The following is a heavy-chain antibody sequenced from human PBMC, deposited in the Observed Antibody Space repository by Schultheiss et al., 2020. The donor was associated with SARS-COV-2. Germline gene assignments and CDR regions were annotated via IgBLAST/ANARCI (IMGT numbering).Heavy chain of an antibody. CDR1: GFTFRNYW. V-gene: IGHV3-74*01. D-gene: IGHD6-13*01. Sequence: GGSLRLSCAASGFTFRNYWMHWVRQIPGKWLVWVSRINSDGSASSYADSVKGRFTVSRDNAGNTLYLQMNNLRVEDTAIYYCARARAEQHLPFSWGPIPHPTTGFDPWGQGTLVTVAS. J-gene: IGHJ5*02. CDR3: ARARAEQHLPFSWGPIPHPTTGFDP. CDR2: INSDGSAS.